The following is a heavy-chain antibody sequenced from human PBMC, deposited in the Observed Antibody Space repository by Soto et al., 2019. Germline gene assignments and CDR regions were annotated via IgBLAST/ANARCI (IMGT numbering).Heavy chain of an antibody. CDR1: GFSFGDYG. J-gene: IGHJ4*02. V-gene: IGHV3-49*03. Sequence: EVQLVESGGGLVQPGRSLRLSCTASGFSFGDYGMSWFRQAPGKGLEWVGFTRTKAYGGTTQYAASVKGRFTISRDDSKSIAYLQMNSLKTEDTAVYYCSRWNDYSWGTSNYFDYWGQGTLVTVSS. D-gene: IGHD3-16*01. CDR2: TRTKAYGGTT. CDR3: SRWNDYSWGTSNYFDY.